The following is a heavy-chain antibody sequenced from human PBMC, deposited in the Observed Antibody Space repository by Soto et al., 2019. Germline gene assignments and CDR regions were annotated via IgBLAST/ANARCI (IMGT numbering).Heavy chain of an antibody. V-gene: IGHV3-30*18. CDR3: ANMYTGVDY. CDR1: GFTFSSYG. J-gene: IGHJ4*02. CDR2: ISYDGSNK. Sequence: GGSLRLSCAASGFTFSSYGMHWVRQAPGKGLEWVAVISYDGSNKYYADSVKGRFTISRDNSKNTLYLQMNSLRAEDTAAYYCANMYTGVDYWGQGTLVTVSS. D-gene: IGHD1-1*01.